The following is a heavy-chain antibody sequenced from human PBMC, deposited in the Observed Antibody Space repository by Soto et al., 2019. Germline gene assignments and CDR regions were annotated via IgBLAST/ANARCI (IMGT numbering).Heavy chain of an antibody. D-gene: IGHD2-2*01. CDR1: GFTFINHA. CDR3: AKVDCASSGCRLIDY. CDR2: ITGSGETT. V-gene: IGHV3-23*01. J-gene: IGHJ4*02. Sequence: PGGSLRLSCAGSGFTFINHAMNWVRQAPGKGLEWVTAITGSGETTNYADSVKGRFTISRDNSRNTLYLQMNSLRAEDTAVYYCAKVDCASSGCRLIDYWGQGTL.